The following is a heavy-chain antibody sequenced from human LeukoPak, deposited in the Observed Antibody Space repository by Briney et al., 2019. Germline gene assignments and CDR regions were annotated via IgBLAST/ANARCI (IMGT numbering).Heavy chain of an antibody. V-gene: IGHV4-59*01. D-gene: IGHD3-22*01. Sequence: PSETLSLTCTVSGDSTSSYYWSWLRQPPGKRLEWIGYVSNIETTNYNPSLKSRVTISVDTSKNQFSLRLNSVTAADTAVYYCARPPHYYDTSGYSVWGQGTLVTVSS. CDR2: VSNIETT. CDR3: ARPPHYYDTSGYSV. CDR1: GDSTSSYY. J-gene: IGHJ4*02.